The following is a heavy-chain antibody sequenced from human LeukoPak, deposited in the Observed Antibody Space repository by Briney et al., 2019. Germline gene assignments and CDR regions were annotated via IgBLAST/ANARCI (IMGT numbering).Heavy chain of an antibody. V-gene: IGHV4-34*01. CDR1: GGSFSGHY. D-gene: IGHD2-15*01. Sequence: PSETLSLTCAVYGGSFSGHYWSWIRQPPGKGLEWIGEINHSGSTNYNPSLKSRVTISVDTSKNQFSLKLSSVTAADTAVYYCARGWGYCSGGSCYRNGMDVWGKGTTVTVSS. J-gene: IGHJ6*04. CDR2: INHSGST. CDR3: ARGWGYCSGGSCYRNGMDV.